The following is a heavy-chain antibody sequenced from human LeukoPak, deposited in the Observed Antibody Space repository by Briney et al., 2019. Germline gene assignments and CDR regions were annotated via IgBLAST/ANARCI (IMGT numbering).Heavy chain of an antibody. J-gene: IGHJ4*02. V-gene: IGHV3-30*02. Sequence: GGSLRLSCAASGFTFSSYGMHWVRQAPGKGLEWVAFIRYDGSNKYYADSVKGRFTISRDNAKNSLYLQMNSLGAEDTAVYYCARERANYDILTGYYPGDFDYWGQGTLVTVSP. CDR2: IRYDGSNK. CDR1: GFTFSSYG. D-gene: IGHD3-9*01. CDR3: ARERANYDILTGYYPGDFDY.